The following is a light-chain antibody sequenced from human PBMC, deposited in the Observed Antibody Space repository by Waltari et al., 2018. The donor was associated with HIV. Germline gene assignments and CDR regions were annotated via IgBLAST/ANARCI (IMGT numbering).Light chain of an antibody. Sequence: EIVMTQSPATLSVSPGERATLSCRASQSVSSNLAWYQQKAGQAPRLLIYGASTRATGIPARFSGSGSGTEFNFTISGLQSEDFAVYYCQQYNNWPPKTFGQGTKVGIK. CDR1: QSVSSN. CDR3: QQYNNWPPKT. V-gene: IGKV3-15*01. J-gene: IGKJ1*01. CDR2: GAS.